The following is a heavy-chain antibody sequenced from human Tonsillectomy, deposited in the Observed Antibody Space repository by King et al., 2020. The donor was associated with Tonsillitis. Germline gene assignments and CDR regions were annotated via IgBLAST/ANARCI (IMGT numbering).Heavy chain of an antibody. D-gene: IGHD4/OR15-4a*01. Sequence: QLVQSGGGLVQPGRSLRLSCAASGFTFADYAMHWVRQAPGKGREWVSGISWNSGSRGYADSVKGRFTISRDNAKNSLYLQMNSLRPEDTALYYCAKEGAPANYASWYSDAMDVWGQGTTVTVSS. J-gene: IGHJ6*02. V-gene: IGHV3-9*01. CDR3: AKEGAPANYASWYSDAMDV. CDR2: ISWNSGSR. CDR1: GFTFADYA.